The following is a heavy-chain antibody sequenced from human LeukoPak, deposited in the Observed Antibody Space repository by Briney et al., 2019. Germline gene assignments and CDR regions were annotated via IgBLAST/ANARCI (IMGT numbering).Heavy chain of an antibody. CDR2: ISGSGTNT. V-gene: IGHV3-23*01. D-gene: IGHD4-17*01. CDR1: GFTLSNYA. J-gene: IGHJ4*02. CDR3: ARGTVTTPLDY. Sequence: PGGSLRLSCAASGFTLSNYAMNWVRQAPGKGLEWVSSISGSGTNTYYADSVKGRFTISRDNSKNTLYLQMNSLRAEDTAVYYCARGTVTTPLDYWGQGTLVTVSS.